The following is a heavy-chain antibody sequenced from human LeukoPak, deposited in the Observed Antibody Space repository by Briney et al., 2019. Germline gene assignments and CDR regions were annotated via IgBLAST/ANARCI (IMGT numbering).Heavy chain of an antibody. CDR3: AKTADQWFGESAVDY. D-gene: IGHD3-10*01. J-gene: IGHJ4*02. V-gene: IGHV3-30*02. CDR1: GFTFSSYG. Sequence: PGGSLRLSRAASGFTFSSYGMHWVRQAPGKGLEWVAFIRYDGSNKYYADSVKGRFTISRDNSKNTLYLQMNSLRAEDTAVYYCAKTADQWFGESAVDYWGQGTLVTVSS. CDR2: IRYDGSNK.